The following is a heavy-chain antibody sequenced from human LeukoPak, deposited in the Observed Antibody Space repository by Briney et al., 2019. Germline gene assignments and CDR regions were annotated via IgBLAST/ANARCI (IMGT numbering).Heavy chain of an antibody. J-gene: IGHJ4*02. V-gene: IGHV4-59*08. D-gene: IGHD2/OR15-2a*01. Sequence: SETLSLTCTVSGGSISNYYWSWIRQPPGKGLEWIGYIYYSGSTNYNPSLRSRVTISVDTSKNQFSLKLISVTAADTAVYYWARQDRTSGKYYDSDYWGQETRVTVSS. CDR3: ARQDRTSGKYYDSDY. CDR2: IYYSGST. CDR1: GGSISNYY.